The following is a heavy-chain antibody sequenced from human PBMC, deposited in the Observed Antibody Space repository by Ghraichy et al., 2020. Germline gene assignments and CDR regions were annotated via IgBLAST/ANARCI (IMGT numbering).Heavy chain of an antibody. D-gene: IGHD3-3*01. CDR1: GFTFSRYG. CDR3: AKGIRFLEWLSAYDY. J-gene: IGHJ4*02. V-gene: IGHV3-30*18. Sequence: GSLRLSCAASGFTFSRYGIHWVRQAPGKGLEWVAGISHDGRNKDYVDSVRGRFTISRDNSKNTLYLQMNSLKTEDTAVYYCAKGIRFLEWLSAYDYWGQGTLVTVSP. CDR2: ISHDGRNK.